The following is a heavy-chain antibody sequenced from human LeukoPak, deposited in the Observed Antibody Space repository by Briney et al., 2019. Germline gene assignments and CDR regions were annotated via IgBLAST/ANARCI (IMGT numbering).Heavy chain of an antibody. D-gene: IGHD5-12*01. V-gene: IGHV4-59*08. CDR2: IYYSGTT. CDR3: ARTYRGYGLIDY. J-gene: IGHJ4*02. CDR1: GGSITSYY. Sequence: SETLSLTCTVSGGSITSYYWTWIRQPPGKGLEWIGYIYYSGTTNYNTSPESRVTISVDTSKNQFSLKLNSVTAADTAVYYCARTYRGYGLIDYWGQGTLVTVSS.